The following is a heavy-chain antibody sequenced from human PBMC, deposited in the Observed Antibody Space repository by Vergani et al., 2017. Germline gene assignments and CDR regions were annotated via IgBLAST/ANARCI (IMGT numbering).Heavy chain of an antibody. CDR3: AKSTGPYYDFWSGYPHNYYYGMDV. CDR2: ISYDGINK. Sequence: QVQLVESGGGVVQPGTSLRLSCAASRFTFSSYAMHWVRQAPGKGLAWVAVISYDGINKYYADSVKGRFTISRDNSKNTLYLQMNSLRAEDTAVYYCAKSTGPYYDFWSGYPHNYYYGMDVWGQGTTVTVSS. J-gene: IGHJ6*02. V-gene: IGHV3-30-3*02. D-gene: IGHD3-3*01. CDR1: RFTFSSYA.